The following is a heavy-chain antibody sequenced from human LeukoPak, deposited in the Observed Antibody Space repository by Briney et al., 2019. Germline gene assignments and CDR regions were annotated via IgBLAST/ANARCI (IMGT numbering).Heavy chain of an antibody. V-gene: IGHV4-59*01. J-gene: IGHJ5*02. CDR2: ISYTGNT. Sequence: TSSETLSFTCTVSGGSISPYFWSWIRQPPGQGLEWIGYISYTGNTNKNPSLKSRVTISVDTSKNQFSLQLTSVTAADTAVYYCARDDYRGVTNFDPWGQGTLVTVSS. D-gene: IGHD3-10*01. CDR3: ARDDYRGVTNFDP. CDR1: GGSISPYF.